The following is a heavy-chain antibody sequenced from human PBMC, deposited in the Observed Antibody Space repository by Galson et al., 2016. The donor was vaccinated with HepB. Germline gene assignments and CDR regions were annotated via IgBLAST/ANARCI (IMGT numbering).Heavy chain of an antibody. D-gene: IGHD3-16*01. V-gene: IGHV3-53*01. Sequence: SLRLSCAASTFAVSSNSLAWVRQAPGKGLEWVSLIYSGGSTNYADSVKGRFTISRDNSKNTLYLQMNPLRAEDTAVYYCARVVVINNYYYYGMDVWGQGTTVTVSS. CDR3: ARVVVINNYYYYGMDV. CDR1: TFAVSSNS. J-gene: IGHJ6*02. CDR2: IYSGGST.